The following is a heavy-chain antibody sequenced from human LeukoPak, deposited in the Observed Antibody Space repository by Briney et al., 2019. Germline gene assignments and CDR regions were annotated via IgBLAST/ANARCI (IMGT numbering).Heavy chain of an antibody. V-gene: IGHV1-69*04. CDR2: IIPIFGIA. CDR3: ARLVPTTVVTPGYYYGMDV. J-gene: IGHJ6*02. Sequence: SVKVSCKASGGTFSSYAISWVRQAPGQGLEWMGRIIPIFGIANYAQKFQGRVTITAGKSTSTAYMELSSLRSEDTAVYYCARLVPTTVVTPGYYYGMDVWGQGTTVTVSS. CDR1: GGTFSSYA. D-gene: IGHD4-23*01.